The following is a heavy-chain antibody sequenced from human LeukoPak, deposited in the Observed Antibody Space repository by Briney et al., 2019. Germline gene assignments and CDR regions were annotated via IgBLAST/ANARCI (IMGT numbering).Heavy chain of an antibody. CDR3: ARVDYDSSGYYYNYYYYYMDV. CDR2: ISSSSSYI. V-gene: IGHV3-21*01. D-gene: IGHD3-22*01. J-gene: IGHJ6*03. CDR1: GFTLSSYS. Sequence: GGSLRLSCAASGFTLSSYSMNWVRQAPGKGLEWVSSISSSSSYIYYADSVKGRLTISRDNAKNSLYLQMNSLRAEDTAVYYCARVDYDSSGYYYNYYYYYMDVWGKGTTVTVSS.